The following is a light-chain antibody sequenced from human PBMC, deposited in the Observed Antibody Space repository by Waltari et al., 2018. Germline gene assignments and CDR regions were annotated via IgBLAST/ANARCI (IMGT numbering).Light chain of an antibody. J-gene: IGKJ1*01. V-gene: IGKV3-20*01. CDR1: QSISKY. CDR2: DAS. Sequence: GTLSLSPGERATLYCRASQSISKYLAWYQQKPGQAPRLLIYDASIRATGIPDRFSGSGYGTDFSLTISRLEPEDYAVYYCQKYGSLPATFGRGTKVEIK. CDR3: QKYGSLPAT.